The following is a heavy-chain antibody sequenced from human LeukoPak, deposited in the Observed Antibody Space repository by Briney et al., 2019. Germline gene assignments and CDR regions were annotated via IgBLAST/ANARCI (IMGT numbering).Heavy chain of an antibody. CDR3: VYCSGGICYYFDY. V-gene: IGHV3-30*03. CDR2: ISYDGSHK. CDR1: GFTFSTYG. J-gene: IGHJ4*02. Sequence: GRSLRLSCAASGFTFSTYGMHWVRQAPGKGLEGVAVISYDGSHKYYADSVKGRFTISRDNSKNTLYLQMNSLRAEDTAVYYCVYCSGGICYYFDYWGQGTLVTVSS. D-gene: IGHD2-15*01.